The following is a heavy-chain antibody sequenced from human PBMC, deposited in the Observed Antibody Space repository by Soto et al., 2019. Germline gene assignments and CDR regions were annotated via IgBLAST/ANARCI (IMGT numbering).Heavy chain of an antibody. Sequence: GESLKISCKASAYSFTSYWIGWVRQMPGKGLEWVGSIYPGDSDVRYSPSFQGQVTISVDKSISTAYLQWSSLKASDAAIYYCARHVEVYDFWSGPSDYYFYMDVWGKGTKVTVSS. CDR2: IYPGDSDV. V-gene: IGHV5-51*01. D-gene: IGHD3-3*01. CDR1: AYSFTSYW. CDR3: ARHVEVYDFWSGPSDYYFYMDV. J-gene: IGHJ6*03.